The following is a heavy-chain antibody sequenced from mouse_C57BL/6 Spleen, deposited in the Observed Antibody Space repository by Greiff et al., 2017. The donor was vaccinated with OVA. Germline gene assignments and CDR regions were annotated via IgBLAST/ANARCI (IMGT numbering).Heavy chain of an antibody. J-gene: IGHJ2*01. CDR3: ARARNWDFDY. CDR2: ISYDGSN. CDR1: GYSITSGYY. D-gene: IGHD4-1*01. Sequence: EVKLMESGPGLVKPSQSLSLTCSVTGYSITSGYYWNWIRQFPGNKLEWMGYISYDGSNNYNPSLKNRISITRDTSKNQFFLKLNSVTTEDTATYYCARARNWDFDYWGQGTTLTVSS. V-gene: IGHV3-6*01.